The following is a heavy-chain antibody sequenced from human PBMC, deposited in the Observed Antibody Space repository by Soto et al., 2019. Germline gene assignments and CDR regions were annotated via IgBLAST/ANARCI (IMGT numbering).Heavy chain of an antibody. CDR2: IYYSGST. J-gene: IGHJ5*02. CDR1: GGSISSSSYY. V-gene: IGHV4-39*01. D-gene: IGHD3-16*01. CDR3: ARVNLSLGGVGPPNWFDP. Sequence: PSETLSLTCTVSGGSISSSSYYWGWIRQPPGRGLEWIGSIYYSGSTYYNPSLKSRVTISVDTSKNQFSLKLSSVTAADTAVYYCARVNLSLGGVGPPNWFDPWGQGTLVTVSS.